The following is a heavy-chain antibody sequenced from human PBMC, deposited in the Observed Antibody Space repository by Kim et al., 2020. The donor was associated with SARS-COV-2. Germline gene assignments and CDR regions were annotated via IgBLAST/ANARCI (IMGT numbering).Heavy chain of an antibody. D-gene: IGHD3-10*01. J-gene: IGHJ5*01. CDR3: VRRGDGYKFDF. Sequence: ASVKVSCKASGYTFTTYPLHWVRQAPGQRLEWMGWIIVGNGDTRYSQNFQGRVAITRDTSATTSYMELTFLRLEDTAVYYCVRRGDGYKFDFWGQGTLVT. CDR2: IIVGNGDT. V-gene: IGHV1-3*01. CDR1: GYTFTTYP.